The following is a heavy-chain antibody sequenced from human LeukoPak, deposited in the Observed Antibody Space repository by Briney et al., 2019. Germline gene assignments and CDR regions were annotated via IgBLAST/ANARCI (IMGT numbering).Heavy chain of an antibody. CDR2: ISGSSDDT. D-gene: IGHD3-22*01. CDR3: AREAYYHDSSGYYYPDY. CDR1: GFMFNNYA. Sequence: PGGSLRLSCTASGFMFNNYAMSWVRQAPGKGLEWVSAISGSSDDTYYTDSVKGRFTISRDSSKNTLYLQMNGLRAEDTAVYFCAREAYYHDSSGYYYPDYWGQGTLVTVSS. J-gene: IGHJ4*02. V-gene: IGHV3-23*01.